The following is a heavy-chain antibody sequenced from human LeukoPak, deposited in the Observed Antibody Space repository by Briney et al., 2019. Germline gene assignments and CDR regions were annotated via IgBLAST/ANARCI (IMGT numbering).Heavy chain of an antibody. J-gene: IGHJ4*02. CDR1: GFTFSSTA. V-gene: IGHV3-23*01. Sequence: GGSLRLSCAASGFTFSSTAMSWVRQAPGKGLEWVSAISNNGGYTYYADSVQGRFTISRDNSKSTLCLQMNSLRAEDTAVYYCAKQLGYCSDGSCYFPYWGQGTLVTVSS. CDR2: ISNNGGYT. CDR3: AKQLGYCSDGSCYFPY. D-gene: IGHD2-15*01.